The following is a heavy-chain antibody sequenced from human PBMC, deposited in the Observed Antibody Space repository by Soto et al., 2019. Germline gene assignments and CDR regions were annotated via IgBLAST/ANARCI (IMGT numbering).Heavy chain of an antibody. J-gene: IGHJ6*03. V-gene: IGHV4-59*01. CDR2: IYDSGSA. Sequence: QVQLQESGPGLVKPSETLSLTCTVSGGSISTNYWSWIRQPPGKGLEWIGHIYDSGSANDNPSLKSRVTISLDTSKNQFYLRLRSVTAADTAVYFCARDTSGIVNYYYYMDVWGKGTAVTVSS. CDR3: ARDTSGIVNYYYYMDV. CDR1: GGSISTNY. D-gene: IGHD2-15*01.